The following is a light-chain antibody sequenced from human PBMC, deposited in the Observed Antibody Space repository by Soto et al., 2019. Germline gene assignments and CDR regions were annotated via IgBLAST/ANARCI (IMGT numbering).Light chain of an antibody. CDR2: DAS. J-gene: IGKJ5*01. CDR1: RSVSSNY. Sequence: IVWTQSPGTLSLSHGARATLSCSASRSVSSNYLAWYQQKPGQAPRLLIYDASNRATGIPDRFSGSGSETDFTLTISRLEPEDFAVYYCQQYGTTRITFGQGARLEI. V-gene: IGKV3-20*01. CDR3: QQYGTTRIT.